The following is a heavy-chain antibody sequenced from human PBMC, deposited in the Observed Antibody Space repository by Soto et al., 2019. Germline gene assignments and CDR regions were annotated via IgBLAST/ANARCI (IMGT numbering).Heavy chain of an antibody. V-gene: IGHV4-59*01. Sequence: PSETLSLTCTVSGGSMRNYFWTWIRQPPGKGLEWIGYIHYSGTTSFFPSYNPSLRSRVTISEDTSKNQFSLKLLSVTTADTAVYFCAAGEASSRNLAPYYLGFWGQGTLVTSPQ. J-gene: IGHJ4*02. CDR2: IHYSGTT. CDR1: GGSMRNYF. CDR3: AAGEASSRNLAPYYLGF. D-gene: IGHD6-13*01.